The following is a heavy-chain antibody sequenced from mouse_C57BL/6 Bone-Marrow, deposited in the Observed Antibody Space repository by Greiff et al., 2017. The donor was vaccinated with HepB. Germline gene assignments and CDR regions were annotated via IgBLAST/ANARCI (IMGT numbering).Heavy chain of an antibody. J-gene: IGHJ3*01. V-gene: IGHV6-3*01. CDR2: IRLKSDNYAT. Sequence: DVMLVESGGGLVQPGGSMKLSCVASGFTFSNYWMNWVRQSPEKGLEWVAQIRLKSDNYATHYAESVKGRFTISRDDSKSSVYLQMNNLRAEDTGIYYCTGGYSNSWFAYWGQGTLVTVSA. CDR3: TGGYSNSWFAY. D-gene: IGHD2-5*01. CDR1: GFTFSNYW.